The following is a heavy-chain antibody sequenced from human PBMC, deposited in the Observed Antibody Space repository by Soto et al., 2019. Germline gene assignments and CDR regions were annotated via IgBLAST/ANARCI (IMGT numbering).Heavy chain of an antibody. CDR1: GFDFEDYA. V-gene: IGHV3-43D*04. D-gene: IGHD3-22*01. CDR3: AKSLYYYDSSPLDH. J-gene: IGHJ4*02. Sequence: GGSLRLSCAAAGFDFEDYAMHWVRQVPGKGLEWVSLTNSDGTDSYYVDSVKGRFTISRDNAKTTLYLQMDRLRPEDTALYFCAKSLYYYDSSPLDHWGQGTLVTVSS. CDR2: TNSDGTDS.